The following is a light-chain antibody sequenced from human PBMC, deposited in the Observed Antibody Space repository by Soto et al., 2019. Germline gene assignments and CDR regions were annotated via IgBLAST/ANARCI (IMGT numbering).Light chain of an antibody. Sequence: EIVLTQSPATLSLSPGERATLSCRASQSVSGSLAWYQQKLGQAPRLLIYDASNKATGIPARFSGSGSGTDFTLTISSLEPEDFAVYYCQQRSNWPYTFGQGTNLEIK. CDR2: DAS. CDR1: QSVSGS. J-gene: IGKJ2*01. CDR3: QQRSNWPYT. V-gene: IGKV3-11*01.